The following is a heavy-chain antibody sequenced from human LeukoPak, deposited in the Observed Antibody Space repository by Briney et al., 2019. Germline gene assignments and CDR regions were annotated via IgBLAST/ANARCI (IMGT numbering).Heavy chain of an antibody. V-gene: IGHV1-46*01. CDR3: ARDGYNAGAFDI. D-gene: IGHD5-24*01. CDR2: INPSGGST. Sequence: ASVKVSCKASGYTFTSYYMHWVRQAPGQGLEWMGIINPSGGSTSYAQKFQGRVTMTRDTSTSTVYMELSSLRFEDTAVYYCARDGYNAGAFDIWGQGTMVTVSS. J-gene: IGHJ3*02. CDR1: GYTFTSYY.